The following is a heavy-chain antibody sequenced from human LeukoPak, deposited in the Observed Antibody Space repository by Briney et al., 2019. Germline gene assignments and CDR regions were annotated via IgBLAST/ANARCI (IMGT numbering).Heavy chain of an antibody. CDR2: ISISSSYI. CDR3: AREGTYCGGDCYRDAFDI. Sequence: PGRSLRLSCAASGFTFSSYSMNCVRQAPGNWLEWVSSISISSSYIYYADSVKGRFTISRDNAKNSLYLQMNSLRDEDTAVYYCAREGTYCGGDCYRDAFDIWGKGTMVTVSS. J-gene: IGHJ3*02. V-gene: IGHV3-21*01. CDR1: GFTFSSYS. D-gene: IGHD2-21*02.